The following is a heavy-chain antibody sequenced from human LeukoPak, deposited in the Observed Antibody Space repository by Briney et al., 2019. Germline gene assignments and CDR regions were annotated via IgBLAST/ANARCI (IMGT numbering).Heavy chain of an antibody. Sequence: GGSLRLSCAASGFTFSDYYMSWIRQAPGKGLEWVSYISSSGSDISYADSVKGRFTISRDNAKNSLYLQMNSLRAEDTAVYYCARGRHYGSGSYYDYWGPGTLVTVSS. CDR3: ARGRHYGSGSYYDY. CDR2: ISSSGSDI. J-gene: IGHJ4*02. D-gene: IGHD3-10*01. CDR1: GFTFSDYY. V-gene: IGHV3-11*01.